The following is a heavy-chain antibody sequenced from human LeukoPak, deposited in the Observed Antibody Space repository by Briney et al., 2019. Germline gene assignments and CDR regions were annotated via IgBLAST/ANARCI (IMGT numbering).Heavy chain of an antibody. CDR1: GGSISSYY. V-gene: IGHV4-59*01. D-gene: IGHD3-22*01. Sequence: SETLSLTCTVSGGSISSYYWSWIRQPPGKGLEWIGYIYYIGSANYNPSLKSRVTLSLDTSKNQFSLKLSSVTAADTAVYYCAGTFYYDSSASPDVWFDPWGQGTLVTVSS. CDR2: IYYIGSA. J-gene: IGHJ5*02. CDR3: AGTFYYDSSASPDVWFDP.